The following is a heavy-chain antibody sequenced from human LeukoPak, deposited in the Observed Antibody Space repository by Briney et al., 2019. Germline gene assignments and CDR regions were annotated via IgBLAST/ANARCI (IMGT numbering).Heavy chain of an antibody. V-gene: IGHV3-30*03. J-gene: IGHJ4*02. CDR3: ARGSPGGYCTNGVCYSKDY. Sequence: GGSLRLSCAASGFTFSSYGMHWVRQAPGKGLEWVAVISYDGSNKYYADSVKGRFTISRDNSKNTLYLQMNSLRAEDTAVYYCARGSPGGYCTNGVCYSKDYWGQGTLVTVSS. D-gene: IGHD2-8*01. CDR2: ISYDGSNK. CDR1: GFTFSSYG.